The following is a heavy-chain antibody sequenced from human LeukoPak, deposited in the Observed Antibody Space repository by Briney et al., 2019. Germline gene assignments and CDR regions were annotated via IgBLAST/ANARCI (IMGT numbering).Heavy chain of an antibody. CDR3: VRSGGYCGTTTCHVEYFDL. CDR1: GGSFSGYY. J-gene: IGHJ2*01. D-gene: IGHD2-2*01. CDR2: INHSGST. Sequence: SETLSLTCAVYGGSFSGYYWSWIRQPPGKGLEWVGEINHSGSTNYNPSLKSRVTISVDTSKNQFSLKLSSMTAADTAVYYCVRSGGYCGTTTCHVEYFDLWGRGTLVTVSS. V-gene: IGHV4-34*01.